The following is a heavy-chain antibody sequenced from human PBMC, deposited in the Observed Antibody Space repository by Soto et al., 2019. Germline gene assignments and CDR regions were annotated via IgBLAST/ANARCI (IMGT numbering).Heavy chain of an antibody. J-gene: IGHJ2*01. CDR2: IGPYNGNT. Sequence: QAQLVQSGAEVKKPGASVKVSCQAGGYTFADYGISWVRQAPVQGLDWMGWIGPYNGNTNYAQNLQDRVTMTTDTSTNTDYMALRSLRSDDTALYYCASCYCSGGSCYNCWPFDLWCPGKPLTVSA. D-gene: IGHD2-15*01. CDR1: GYTFADYG. V-gene: IGHV1-18*01. CDR3: ASCYCSGGSCYNCWPFDL.